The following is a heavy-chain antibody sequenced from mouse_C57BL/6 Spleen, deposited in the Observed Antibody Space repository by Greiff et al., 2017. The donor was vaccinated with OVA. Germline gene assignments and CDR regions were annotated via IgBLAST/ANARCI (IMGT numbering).Heavy chain of an antibody. Sequence: EVKLVESGGGLVQPGGSMKLSCVASGFTFSNYWMNWVRQSPEKGLEWVAQIRLKSDNYATHYAESVKGRFTISRDDYKSSVYLQMNNLRAEDTGIYYCTIYYYGSSWYFDVWGTGTTVTVSS. V-gene: IGHV6-3*01. J-gene: IGHJ1*03. CDR1: GFTFSNYW. CDR3: TIYYYGSSWYFDV. D-gene: IGHD1-1*01. CDR2: IRLKSDNYAT.